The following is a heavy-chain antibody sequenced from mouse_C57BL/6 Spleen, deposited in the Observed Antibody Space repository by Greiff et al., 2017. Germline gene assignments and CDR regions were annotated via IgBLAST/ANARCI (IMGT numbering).Heavy chain of an antibody. CDR1: GFTFSNYW. CDR2: IRLKSDNYAT. J-gene: IGHJ3*01. D-gene: IGHD5-1*01. V-gene: IGHV6-3*01. Sequence: EVKVEESGGGLVQPGGSMKLSCVASGFTFSNYWMNWVRQSPEKGLEWVAQIRLKSDNYATHYAESVKGRFTISRDDSKSRVYLQMNNLRAEDTGIYYCTDGVPADWGQGTLVTVSA. CDR3: TDGVPAD.